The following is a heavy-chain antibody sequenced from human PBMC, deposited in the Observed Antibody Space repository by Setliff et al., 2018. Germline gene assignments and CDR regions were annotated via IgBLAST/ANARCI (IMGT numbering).Heavy chain of an antibody. Sequence: ASVKVSCKASGYTLTNYYMHWVRQAPGQGLEWMGIINPSGGLTRYADSVRGRFTISRDHSKNTLYLQMNSLRAEDTAVYFCAKESGAHYFYYYMDVWGKGTTVTVSS. V-gene: IGHV1-46*04. CDR1: GYTLTNYY. CDR3: AKESGAHYFYYYMDV. J-gene: IGHJ6*03. CDR2: INPSGGLT. D-gene: IGHD2-15*01.